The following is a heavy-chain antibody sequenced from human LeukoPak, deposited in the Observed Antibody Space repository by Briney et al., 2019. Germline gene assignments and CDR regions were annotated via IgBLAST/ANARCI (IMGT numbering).Heavy chain of an antibody. J-gene: IGHJ5*02. CDR1: GYSISSGYY. Sequence: SETLPLTCSVSGYSISSGYYWGWIRQPPGKGLEWIGSIYHSGSTYYNPSLKSRVTISVDTSKNQSSLKLSSVTAADTAVYYCARLTGYSSESWFDPWGQGTLVTVSS. CDR3: ARLTGYSSESWFDP. V-gene: IGHV4-38-2*02. D-gene: IGHD3-9*01. CDR2: IYHSGST.